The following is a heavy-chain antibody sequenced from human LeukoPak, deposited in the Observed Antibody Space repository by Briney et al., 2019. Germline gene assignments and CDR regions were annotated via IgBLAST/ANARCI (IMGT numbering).Heavy chain of an antibody. CDR1: GFTFSDYY. V-gene: IGHV3-11*04. CDR2: ISSSGSTL. CDR3: ARDRGYGYFYYYMDV. Sequence: GGSLRLSCAASGFTFSDYYMSWIRQAPGKGLEWVSYISSSGSTLYYADSVKGRFTISRDNAKKSLYLQMNSLRAEDTAVYYCARDRGYGYFYYYMDVWGKGTTVTVSS. D-gene: IGHD5-12*01. J-gene: IGHJ6*03.